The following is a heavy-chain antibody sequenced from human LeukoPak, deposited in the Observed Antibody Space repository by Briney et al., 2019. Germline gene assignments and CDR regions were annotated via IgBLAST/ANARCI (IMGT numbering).Heavy chain of an antibody. CDR1: GFTFSSYW. V-gene: IGHV3-74*01. J-gene: IGHJ3*02. CDR2: IKSDGSST. CDR3: ARRGAATNAFDI. D-gene: IGHD1-26*01. Sequence: PGGSLGLSCAASGFTFSSYWMHWVRQAPGKGLVWVSRIKSDGSSTSYADSVKGRFTISRDNAKNTLYLQMNSLRAEDTAVYYCARRGAATNAFDIWGQGTMVTVSS.